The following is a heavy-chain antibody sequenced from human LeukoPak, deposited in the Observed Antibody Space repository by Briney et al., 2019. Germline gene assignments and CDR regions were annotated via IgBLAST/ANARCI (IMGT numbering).Heavy chain of an antibody. V-gene: IGHV1-18*01. CDR1: GYTLTSYG. CDR2: ISTYNGDT. D-gene: IGHD2-2*01. Sequence: GASVKVSCNASGYTLTSYGVTWVRQAPGQGLEWMGWISTYNGDTKYAQKLQGRVTMTTDTSTSTAYMELRSLRSDDTAVYYCARDYCSSTSCLFDYWGQGTLVSVSS. J-gene: IGHJ4*02. CDR3: ARDYCSSTSCLFDY.